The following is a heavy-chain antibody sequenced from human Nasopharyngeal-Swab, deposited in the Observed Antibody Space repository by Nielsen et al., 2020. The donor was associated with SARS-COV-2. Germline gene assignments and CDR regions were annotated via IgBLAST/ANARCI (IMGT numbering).Heavy chain of an antibody. J-gene: IGHJ4*02. Sequence: GGSLRLSCAASGFTFSTYAMTWVRQAPGKGLEWVSTIDAGGGNTWYADSVKGRFTISRDNSKSTLYLQMNSLRAEDTAVYYCARAYSSGWSYYFDYWGQGTLVTVSS. D-gene: IGHD6-19*01. CDR2: IDAGGGNT. V-gene: IGHV3-23*01. CDR1: GFTFSTYA. CDR3: ARAYSSGWSYYFDY.